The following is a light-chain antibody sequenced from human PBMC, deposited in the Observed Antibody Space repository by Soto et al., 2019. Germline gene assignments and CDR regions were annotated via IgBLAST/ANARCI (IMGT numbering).Light chain of an antibody. V-gene: IGKV1-27*01. CDR3: QKYDSAPWT. J-gene: IGKJ1*01. CDR2: VAS. CDR1: QGISKY. Sequence: DVQMTQSPSSLSASVGDRVTITCRASQGISKYLAWYQQKPGKVPRLLIYVASTFQSGVPSRFRGSGSGTDFILAISSLQPEDVATYYCQKYDSAPWTFGQGTKVEIK.